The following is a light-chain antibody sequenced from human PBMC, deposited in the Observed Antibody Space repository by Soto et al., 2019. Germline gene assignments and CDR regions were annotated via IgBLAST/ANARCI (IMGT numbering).Light chain of an antibody. CDR3: QQSYSTPFT. V-gene: IGKV1-39*01. J-gene: IGKJ3*01. Sequence: DIQMTQSPSSLSASVGDRVTITCRASQSISSYLNWYQQKPGKAPKLLIYAAYSLQSGVPSRFSGSGSGTDFTLTISSLPPEDFATYYCQQSYSTPFTFGPGNKVDI. CDR2: AAY. CDR1: QSISSY.